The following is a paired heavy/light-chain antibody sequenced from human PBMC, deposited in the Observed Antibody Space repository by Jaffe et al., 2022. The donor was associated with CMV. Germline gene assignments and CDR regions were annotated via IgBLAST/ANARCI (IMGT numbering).Heavy chain of an antibody. Sequence: EVQLVESGGGLVQPGGSLRLSCAASGFTFSSYEMNWVRQAPGKGLEWVSYISSSGSTIYYADSVKGRFTISRDNAKNSLYLQMNSLRAEDTAVYYCARESIQPWLLKEDDAFDIWGQGTMVTVSS. CDR1: GFTFSSYE. D-gene: IGHD3-9*01. J-gene: IGHJ3*02. CDR2: ISSSGSTI. V-gene: IGHV3-48*03. CDR3: ARESIQPWLLKEDDAFDI.
Light chain of an antibody. CDR3: QQYGSSRVT. CDR1: QSVSSSY. V-gene: IGKV3-20*01. Sequence: EIVLTQSPGTLSLSPGERATLSCRASQSVSSSYLAWYQQKPGQAPRLLIYGASSRATGIPDRFSGSGSGTDFTLTISRLEPEDFAVYYCQQYGSSRVTFGQGTKLEIK. J-gene: IGKJ2*01. CDR2: GAS.